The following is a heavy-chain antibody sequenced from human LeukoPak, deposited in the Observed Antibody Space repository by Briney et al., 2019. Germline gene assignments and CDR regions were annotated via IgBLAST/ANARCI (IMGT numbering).Heavy chain of an antibody. J-gene: IGHJ4*02. CDR3: ASLPGGGSSWYEIIDY. Sequence: ASVKVSCKASGYTFTGYYMHWVRQAPGQGREWMGWINPNSGGTNYAQKFQGRGTMTRDTSISTAYMELSRLRSDATAVYYCASLPGGGSSWYEIIDYWGQGTLVTVSS. V-gene: IGHV1-2*02. D-gene: IGHD6-13*01. CDR2: INPNSGGT. CDR1: GYTFTGYY.